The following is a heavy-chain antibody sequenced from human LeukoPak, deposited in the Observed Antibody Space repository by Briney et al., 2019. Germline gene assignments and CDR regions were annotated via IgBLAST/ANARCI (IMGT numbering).Heavy chain of an antibody. Sequence: PGGSLRLSCAASGFTFSSYWMHWVRQAPGKGLVRVSRINSDGSSTSYADSVKGRFTISRDNAKNTLYLQMNGLRAEDTAVYYCARDLRGIRNYWGQGTLVTVSS. CDR1: GFTFSSYW. D-gene: IGHD1-20*01. CDR2: INSDGSST. V-gene: IGHV3-74*01. CDR3: ARDLRGIRNY. J-gene: IGHJ4*02.